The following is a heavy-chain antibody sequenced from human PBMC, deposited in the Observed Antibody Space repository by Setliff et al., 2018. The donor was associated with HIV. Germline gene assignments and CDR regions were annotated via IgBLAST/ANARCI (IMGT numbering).Heavy chain of an antibody. CDR1: ESTFRNYG. CDR3: AKDRSGSYSFARD. J-gene: IGHJ4*02. V-gene: IGHV3-30*02. Sequence: PGGSLRLSCAASESTFRNYGMLWVRRAPGKGLEWVASIWYDGSHESYADSVKGRFTISRDNSKNTLYLQMNSLRVEDTAVYYCAKDRSGSYSFARDWGQGTLVTVSS. D-gene: IGHD1-26*01. CDR2: IWYDGSHE.